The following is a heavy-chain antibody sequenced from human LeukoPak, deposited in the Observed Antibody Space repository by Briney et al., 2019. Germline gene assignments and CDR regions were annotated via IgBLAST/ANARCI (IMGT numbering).Heavy chain of an antibody. V-gene: IGHV3-74*01. Sequence: GGSLRLSCAASGFTFSSYWMHWVRQAPGKGLVWVSRIISDVSRTSYADSVKGRFTISRDNAKNTLYLQMNSLRAEDTAVYHCARVGGYDDILTGYLGYYYYYYGMDVWGQGTTVTVSS. J-gene: IGHJ6*02. CDR2: IISDVSRT. CDR3: ARVGGYDDILTGYLGYYYYYYGMDV. CDR1: GFTFSSYW. D-gene: IGHD3-9*01.